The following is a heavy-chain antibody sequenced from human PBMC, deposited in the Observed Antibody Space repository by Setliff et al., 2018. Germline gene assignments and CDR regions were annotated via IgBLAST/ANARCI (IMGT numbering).Heavy chain of an antibody. CDR2: IYPGDSDT. Sequence: PGESLKISCKGSGYTFTNYWIGWVRQMPGKGLEWMGIIYPGDSDTRYSPSFQGQVTISADKSISIAYRQWSSLKASDTAMYYCAGQAISGSDAFDILGQGTLVTVSS. CDR1: GYTFTNYW. J-gene: IGHJ3*02. CDR3: AGQAISGSDAFDI. D-gene: IGHD3-3*01. V-gene: IGHV5-51*01.